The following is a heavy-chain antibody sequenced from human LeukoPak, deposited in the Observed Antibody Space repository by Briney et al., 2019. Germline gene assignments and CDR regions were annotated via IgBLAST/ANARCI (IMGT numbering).Heavy chain of an antibody. V-gene: IGHV4-4*07. CDR2: IYTSGST. Sequence: SETLSLTCTVSGGSISSYYWSWIRQPAGKGLEWIGRIYTSGSTNYNPSLKSRVTMSVDTSKNQFSLKLSSVTAADTAVYYCARSTYYYDSSGYPHYYYYMDVWGKGTTVTDSS. J-gene: IGHJ6*03. CDR1: GGSISSYY. D-gene: IGHD3-22*01. CDR3: ARSTYYYDSSGYPHYYYYMDV.